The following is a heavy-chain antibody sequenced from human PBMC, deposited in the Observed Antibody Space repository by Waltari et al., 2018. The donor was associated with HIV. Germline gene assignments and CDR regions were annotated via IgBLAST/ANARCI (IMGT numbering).Heavy chain of an antibody. V-gene: IGHV4-4*07. CDR3: ARGTYYYDSSGHDAFDI. D-gene: IGHD3-22*01. CDR1: GGSISSYY. Sequence: QVQLQESGSGLVKPSETLSLTCTVSGGSISSYYWSWIRHTAGKGLEWIGRIYTSGSTNYNPSLKSRVTMSVDTSKNQFSLKLSSVTAADTAVYYCARGTYYYDSSGHDAFDIWGQGTMVTVSS. CDR2: IYTSGST. J-gene: IGHJ3*02.